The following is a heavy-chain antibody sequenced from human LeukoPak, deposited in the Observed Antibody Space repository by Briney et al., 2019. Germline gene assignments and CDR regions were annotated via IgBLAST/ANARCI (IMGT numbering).Heavy chain of an antibody. CDR1: GGTFSSYA. D-gene: IGHD6-13*01. Sequence: SVKVSCKASGGTFSSYAISWVRQAPGQGLEWMGRIIPILGIANYAQKFQGRVTITADKSTSTAYMELSSLRSEDTAVYYCAREKDSSSFRYWGQGTLVTVSS. V-gene: IGHV1-69*04. CDR2: IIPILGIA. J-gene: IGHJ4*02. CDR3: AREKDSSSFRY.